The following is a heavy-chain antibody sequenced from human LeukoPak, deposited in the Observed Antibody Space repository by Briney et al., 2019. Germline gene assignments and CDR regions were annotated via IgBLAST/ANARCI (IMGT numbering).Heavy chain of an antibody. D-gene: IGHD6-13*01. J-gene: IGHJ6*02. CDR3: ARPSQAAAAGKNYYFYYGMDV. V-gene: IGHV4-34*01. CDR1: GGSFSGYY. Sequence: PSETLSLTCAVYGGSFSGYYWSWIRQPPGKGLEWIGEINHSGSTNYNPSLKSRVTISVDTSKNQFSLKLSSVTAADTAVYYCARPSQAAAAGKNYYFYYGMDVWGQGTTVTVSS. CDR2: INHSGST.